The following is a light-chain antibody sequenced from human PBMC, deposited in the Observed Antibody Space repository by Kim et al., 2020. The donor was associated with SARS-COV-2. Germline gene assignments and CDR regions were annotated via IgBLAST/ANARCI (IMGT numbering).Light chain of an antibody. CDR1: DLGRRT. CDR3: QGWDTSRGHPV. CDR2: DES. Sequence: PGKAAALTFAGDDLGRRTVHCYHLKPGQAPLRVIDDESDRPSGIPERFSGSRSGNTATLTITRVEAGDEADYYCQGWDTSRGHPVFGGGTKLTVL. V-gene: IGLV3-21*01. J-gene: IGLJ3*02.